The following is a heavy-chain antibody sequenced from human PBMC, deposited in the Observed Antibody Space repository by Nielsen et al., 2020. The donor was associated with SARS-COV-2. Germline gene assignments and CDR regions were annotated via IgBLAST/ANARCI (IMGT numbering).Heavy chain of an antibody. D-gene: IGHD3-10*01. CDR1: GFTFSSHS. CDR2: ISRGSSYT. Sequence: GGSLRLSCAASGFTFSSHSMNWVRQAPGKGLEWVSSISRGSSYTYYADSVKGRFTISRDNAKNSLYLQMNSLRAEDTAVYYCARDLYYYGPLDYWGQGTLVTVSS. J-gene: IGHJ4*02. CDR3: ARDLYYYGPLDY. V-gene: IGHV3-21*01.